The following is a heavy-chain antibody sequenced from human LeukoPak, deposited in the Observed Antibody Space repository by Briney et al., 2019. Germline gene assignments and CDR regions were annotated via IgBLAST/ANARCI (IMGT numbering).Heavy chain of an antibody. CDR3: ARVPGSLNFDY. V-gene: IGHV1-46*01. Sequence: ASVKVSCKASGYTFTSYYMHWVRQAPGQGLEWMGIINPSGGSTSYAQKFQGRVTMTRDMSTSTVYMELSSLRSEDTAVYYCARVPGSLNFDYWGQGTLVTVSS. D-gene: IGHD3-16*01. CDR1: GYTFTSYY. CDR2: INPSGGST. J-gene: IGHJ4*02.